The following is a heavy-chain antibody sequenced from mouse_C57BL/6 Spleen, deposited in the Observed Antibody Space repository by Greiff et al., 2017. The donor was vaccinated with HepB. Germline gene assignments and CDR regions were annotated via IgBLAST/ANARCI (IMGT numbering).Heavy chain of an antibody. V-gene: IGHV5-6*01. D-gene: IGHD1-1*01. J-gene: IGHJ4*01. CDR2: ISSGGSYT. CDR3: AGLVGSDAMDY. CDR1: GFTFSSYG. Sequence: EVMLVESGGDLVKPGGSLKLSCAASGFTFSSYGMSWVRQTPDKRLEWVATISSGGSYTYYPDSVKGRFTISRDNTKNTLYLQMSSLKSEDTAMYYCAGLVGSDAMDYWGQGTTVTVSS.